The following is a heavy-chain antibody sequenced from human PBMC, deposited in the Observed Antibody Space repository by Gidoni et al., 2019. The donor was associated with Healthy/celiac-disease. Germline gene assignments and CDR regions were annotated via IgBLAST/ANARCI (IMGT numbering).Heavy chain of an antibody. CDR1: GYTFTSYD. Sequence: QVQLVQSGAEVKKPGASVKVSCKASGYTFTSYDINWVRQATGQGLEWMGWMNPNSGNTGYAQKFQGRVTMTRNTSISTAYMELSSLRSEDTAVYYCARGYCSGGSCYEASVPDFNFDLWGRGTLVTVSS. V-gene: IGHV1-8*01. CDR2: MNPNSGNT. CDR3: ARGYCSGGSCYEASVPDFNFDL. J-gene: IGHJ2*01. D-gene: IGHD2-15*01.